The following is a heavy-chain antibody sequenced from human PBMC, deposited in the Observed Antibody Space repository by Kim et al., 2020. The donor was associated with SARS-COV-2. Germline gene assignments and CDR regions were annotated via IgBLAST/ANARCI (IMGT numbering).Heavy chain of an antibody. CDR1: GFTFSSSR. J-gene: IGHJ3*01. V-gene: IGHV3-74*01. Sequence: GGSLRLSCVASGFTFSSSRMHWVRQASGKGLVWVSRIFTDGTNIDYADSVNGRFTMSRENAMNTLFLHMDSLRAENTAVYYCARDFRKGSFDLWGQGTMVTVSS. CDR3: ARDFRKGSFDL. CDR2: IFTDGTNI.